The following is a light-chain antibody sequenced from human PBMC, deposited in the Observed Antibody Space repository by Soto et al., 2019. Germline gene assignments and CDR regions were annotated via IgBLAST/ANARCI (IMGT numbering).Light chain of an antibody. J-gene: IGLJ1*01. V-gene: IGLV2-14*01. CDR2: DVS. CDR1: SSDVGGYNY. CDR3: SSYTSSSTSVV. Sequence: QSVLTQPASVSGSPGQSITISCTGTSSDVGGYNYVSWYQQHPGKAPKLMIYDVSNRPSGVSNRFSGSKSGNTASLTISGLQAEDEADYYCSSYTSSSTSVVFGTGNKLTVL.